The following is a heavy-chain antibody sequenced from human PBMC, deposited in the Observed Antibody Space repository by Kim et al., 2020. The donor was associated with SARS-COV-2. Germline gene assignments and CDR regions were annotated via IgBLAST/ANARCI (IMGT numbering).Heavy chain of an antibody. J-gene: IGHJ3*01. CDR1: GGSISTSPYY. V-gene: IGHV4-39*01. CDR2: MHYTGNT. CDR3: ARVGRGYTYGYRTDAFDP. Sequence: SETLSLTCTVSGGSISTSPYYWGWIRQPPGKGLEWIASMHYTGNTFKNPSVKSRVTISVDTSKNQFSLDLTSVAATDTAVYFCARVGRGYTYGYRTDAFDPWGQGTMVTVSS. D-gene: IGHD5-18*01.